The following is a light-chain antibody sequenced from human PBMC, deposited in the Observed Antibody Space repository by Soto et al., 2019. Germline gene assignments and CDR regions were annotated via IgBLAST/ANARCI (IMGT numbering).Light chain of an antibody. CDR2: KVS. CDR3: MQGTHWPPAYG. CDR1: QSLVYSDGNTY. V-gene: IGKV2-30*01. J-gene: IGKJ2*03. Sequence: DVVMTQSPLSLPVTLGQPASISCRSSQSLVYSDGNTYLNWFQQRPGQSPRRLIYKVSNRDSGVPDRFSGSGSGTDFTLKISRVEAEDVGVYYCMQGTHWPPAYGFGQGTKLEIK.